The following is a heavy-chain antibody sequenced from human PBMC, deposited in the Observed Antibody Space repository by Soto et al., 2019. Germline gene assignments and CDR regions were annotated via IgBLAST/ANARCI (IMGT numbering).Heavy chain of an antibody. Sequence: QVQLVESGGGVVQPGRSLRLSCAASGFTFSSYGMHWVRQAPGKGLEWVAVIWYDGSNKYYADSVKGRFTISRDNSKNTLYLQMNSLRAEDTAVYYCARSYGSGSYYRGFDYWGQGTLVTVSS. CDR3: ARSYGSGSYYRGFDY. CDR1: GFTFSSYG. CDR2: IWYDGSNK. V-gene: IGHV3-33*01. D-gene: IGHD3-10*01. J-gene: IGHJ4*02.